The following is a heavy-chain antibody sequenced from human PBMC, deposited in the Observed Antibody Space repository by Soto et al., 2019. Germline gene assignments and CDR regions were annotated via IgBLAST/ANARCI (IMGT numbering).Heavy chain of an antibody. CDR3: AKGGAARPDY. D-gene: IGHD6-6*01. V-gene: IGHV3-30*18. CDR2: ISYDGSNK. Sequence: LRLSFAASGFTFSSYGIHWVRQAPGKGLEWVAVISYDGSNKYYADSVKGRFTISRDNSKNTLYLQMNSLRAEDTAVYYCAKGGAARPDYWGQGTLVTVSS. J-gene: IGHJ4*02. CDR1: GFTFSSYG.